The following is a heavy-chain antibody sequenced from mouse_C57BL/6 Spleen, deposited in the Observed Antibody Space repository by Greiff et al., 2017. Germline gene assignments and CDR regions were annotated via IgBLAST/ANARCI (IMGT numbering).Heavy chain of an antibody. Sequence: QVQLKESGAELVKPGASVKISCKASGYAFSSYWMNWVKQRPGKGLEWIGQIYPGDGDTNYNGKFKGKATLTADKSSSTAYMQLSSLTSEDSAVYFCARRTYDYSWFAYWGQGTLVTVSA. CDR1: GYAFSSYW. J-gene: IGHJ3*01. V-gene: IGHV1-80*01. D-gene: IGHD2-4*01. CDR3: ARRTYDYSWFAY. CDR2: IYPGDGDT.